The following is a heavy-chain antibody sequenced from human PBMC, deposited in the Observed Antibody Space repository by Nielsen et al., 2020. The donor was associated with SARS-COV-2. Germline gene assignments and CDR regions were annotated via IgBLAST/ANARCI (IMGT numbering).Heavy chain of an antibody. V-gene: IGHV3-11*05. J-gene: IGHJ4*02. CDR1: GFTFSDYY. Sequence: GESLKISCAASGFTFSDYYMSWIRQAPGKGLEWVSYISSSSSYTNYADSVKGRFTISRDNAKNSLYLQMNSLRAEDTAVYYCARGKLYYFGYCCQGTLVTFSS. D-gene: IGHD2-15*01. CDR2: ISSSSSYT. CDR3: ARGKLYYFGY.